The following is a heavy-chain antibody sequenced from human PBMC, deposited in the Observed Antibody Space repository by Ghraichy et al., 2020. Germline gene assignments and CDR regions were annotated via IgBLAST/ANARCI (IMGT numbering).Heavy chain of an antibody. J-gene: IGHJ4*02. D-gene: IGHD5-18*01. CDR1: GFTFSSYW. CDR2: IKQDGSEK. Sequence: SCAASGFTFSSYWMSWVRQAPGKGLEWVANIKQDGSEKYYVDSVKGRFTISRDNAKNSLYLQMNSLRAEDTAVYYCARVDVDTAMVWDYWGQGTLVTVSS. CDR3: ARVDVDTAMVWDY. V-gene: IGHV3-7*01.